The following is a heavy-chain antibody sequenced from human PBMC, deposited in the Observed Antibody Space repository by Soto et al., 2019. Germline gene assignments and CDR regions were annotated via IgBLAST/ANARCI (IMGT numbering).Heavy chain of an antibody. Sequence: QVQLVQSGAEVKKPGASVKVSCKASGYTFTSYDINWVRQATGQGLEWMGWMNPNSGNTGYAQKFQGRVTMTRNTSISTAYMELSSLRFEDTAVYYCARGWFYDILTGYLSPTYYYYYMDVWGKGTTVTVSS. CDR1: GYTFTSYD. CDR3: ARGWFYDILTGYLSPTYYYYYMDV. V-gene: IGHV1-8*01. D-gene: IGHD3-9*01. CDR2: MNPNSGNT. J-gene: IGHJ6*03.